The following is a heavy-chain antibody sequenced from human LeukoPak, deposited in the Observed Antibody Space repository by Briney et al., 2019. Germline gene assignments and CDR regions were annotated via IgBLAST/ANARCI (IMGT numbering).Heavy chain of an antibody. J-gene: IGHJ4*02. Sequence: SETLSLTCAVCGGSFSVYYWSWIRQPPGKGLEWIGEINHSGSTNYNPSLKSRVTISVDTSKNQFSLKLSSVTAADTAVYYCARVVATISYYYDSSGYRLRSREPYYFDYWGQGTLVTVSS. D-gene: IGHD3-22*01. V-gene: IGHV4-34*01. CDR3: ARVVATISYYYDSSGYRLRSREPYYFDY. CDR2: INHSGST. CDR1: GGSFSVYY.